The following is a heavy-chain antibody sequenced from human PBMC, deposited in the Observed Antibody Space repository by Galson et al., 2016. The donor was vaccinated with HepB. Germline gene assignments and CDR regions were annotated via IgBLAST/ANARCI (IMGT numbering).Heavy chain of an antibody. CDR3: ARDEIIGTTGDY. J-gene: IGHJ4*02. V-gene: IGHV3-53*01. CDR1: GFTVSNNY. Sequence: SLRLSCAVSGFTVSNNYMSWVRQPPGKGLEWVSLIYSVGSTHYADSVKGRFTISRDSSNNTLYLQMNSLRAEDTAVYYCARDEIIGTTGDYWGQGTLVTVSS. D-gene: IGHD1-7*01. CDR2: IYSVGST.